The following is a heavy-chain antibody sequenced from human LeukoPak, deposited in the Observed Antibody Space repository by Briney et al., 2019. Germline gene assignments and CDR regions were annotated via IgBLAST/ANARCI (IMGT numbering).Heavy chain of an antibody. CDR3: ARHYYYDSRAGFDP. CDR2: IYYSGST. Sequence: PSETLSLTCTASGGSISNYYWSWIRQPPGKGLEWIGYIYYSGSTNYNPSLKSRVTISVDTSKNQFSLKLSCVTAADTAVYYCARHYYYDSRAGFDPWGQGTLVTVSS. CDR1: GGSISNYY. D-gene: IGHD3-22*01. J-gene: IGHJ5*02. V-gene: IGHV4-59*01.